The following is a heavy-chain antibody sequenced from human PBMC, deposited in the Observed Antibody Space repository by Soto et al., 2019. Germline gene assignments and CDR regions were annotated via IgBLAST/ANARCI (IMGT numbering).Heavy chain of an antibody. CDR3: AREPQLGTYDFDS. D-gene: IGHD3-16*01. J-gene: IGHJ4*03. Sequence: QVQLVQSGAEVKKPGSSVNVSCKASGGTFSSYEITWVRQAPGQGLQWMGGIIPMFGTAKYGHNFQGRVTITADESTRTAYMELSSLRPDDTAVYYCAREPQLGTYDFDSWCQGTTVSVSS. CDR1: GGTFSSYE. V-gene: IGHV1-69*01. CDR2: IIPMFGTA.